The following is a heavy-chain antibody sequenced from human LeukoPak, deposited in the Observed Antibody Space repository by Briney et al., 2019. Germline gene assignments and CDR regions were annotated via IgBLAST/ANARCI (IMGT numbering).Heavy chain of an antibody. D-gene: IGHD4-17*01. CDR1: EFSVGSNY. J-gene: IGHJ3*02. Sequence: GGSLRLSCAASEFSVGSNYMTWVRQAPGKGLEWVSLIYSGGSTYYADSVKGRFTISRDNSKNTLYLQMGSLRAEDMAVYYCARVGDNDAFDIWGQGTMVTVSS. V-gene: IGHV3-66*01. CDR3: ARVGDNDAFDI. CDR2: IYSGGST.